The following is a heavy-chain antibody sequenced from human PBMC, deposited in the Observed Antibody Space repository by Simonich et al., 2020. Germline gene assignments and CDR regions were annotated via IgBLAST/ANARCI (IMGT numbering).Heavy chain of an antibody. Sequence: QVQLQESGPGLVKPSETLSLTCAVSGYSISSGYSWGWFRQPPGKGREWIGSIYHSGSNYYNPALKSRVTISVDTSKNQFSLKLSSVTAADTAVYYCARVGYSNFYYYGMDVWGQGTTVTVSS. J-gene: IGHJ6*02. CDR3: ARVGYSNFYYYGMDV. V-gene: IGHV4-38-2*01. D-gene: IGHD6-13*01. CDR2: IYHSGSN. CDR1: GYSISSGYS.